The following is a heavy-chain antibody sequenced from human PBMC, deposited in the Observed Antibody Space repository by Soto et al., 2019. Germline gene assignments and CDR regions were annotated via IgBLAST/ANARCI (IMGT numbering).Heavy chain of an antibody. D-gene: IGHD5-12*01. Sequence: QVQRVQSGAEVKKPGSSVKVSCKASGGTFSSYAISWVRQAPGQGLEWMGGIIPIFGTANYAQKFQGRVTITADESTSTAYMELSSLRSEDTAVYYCARGTVATIYYYYYGMDVWGQGTTVTVSS. CDR3: ARGTVATIYYYYYGMDV. V-gene: IGHV1-69*01. CDR1: GGTFSSYA. J-gene: IGHJ6*02. CDR2: IIPIFGTA.